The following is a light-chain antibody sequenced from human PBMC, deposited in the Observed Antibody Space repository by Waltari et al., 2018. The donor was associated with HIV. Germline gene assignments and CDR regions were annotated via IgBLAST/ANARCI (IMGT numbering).Light chain of an antibody. CDR1: SSDVGSYNL. J-gene: IGLJ2*01. CDR3: CSYAGRSTPV. V-gene: IGLV2-23*02. CDR2: EVS. Sequence: QSALTQPASVSGSPGQSITISCTGPSSDVGSYNLVSWYQQKPGKAPKLMIYEVSKRPSVVSNVFSGSKSRNTASLTSSGLQAEYEADYCCCSYAGRSTPVCGGGTKLTVL.